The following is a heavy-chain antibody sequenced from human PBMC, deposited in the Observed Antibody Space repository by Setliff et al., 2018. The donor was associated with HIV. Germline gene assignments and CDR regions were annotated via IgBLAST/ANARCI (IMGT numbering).Heavy chain of an antibody. CDR2: ISGSNGNT. D-gene: IGHD3-10*01. Sequence: ASVKVSCKASGYIFSTFGITWVRQAPGQGPEWMGWISGSNGNTNYAQGFTGRLVFSMDTSVSTAYLQISNLKAEDTAVYYCARLRAYYGSGLMDVWGEGTTVTVSS. J-gene: IGHJ6*03. CDR3: ARLRAYYGSGLMDV. CDR1: GYIFSTFG. V-gene: IGHV7-4-1*02.